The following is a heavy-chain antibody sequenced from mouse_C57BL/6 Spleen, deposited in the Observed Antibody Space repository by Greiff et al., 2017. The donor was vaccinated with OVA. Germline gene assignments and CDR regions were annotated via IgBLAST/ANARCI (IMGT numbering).Heavy chain of an antibody. D-gene: IGHD1-1*01. CDR3: SRSSLDSSWDFDV. Sequence: EVQLQQSGPGLAKPSQSLSLPCSVTGYSITSDYWNWIRKFPGNNLEYMGYISYSGSTYYNTSLISRISITRDTSKNQYDLQLNSVTTENTATYYWSRSSLDSSWDFDVWGTGTTVTVSS. CDR1: GYSITSDY. J-gene: IGHJ1*03. V-gene: IGHV3-8*01. CDR2: ISYSGST.